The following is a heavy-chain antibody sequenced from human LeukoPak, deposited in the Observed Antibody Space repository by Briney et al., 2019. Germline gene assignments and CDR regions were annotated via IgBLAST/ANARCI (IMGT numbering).Heavy chain of an antibody. V-gene: IGHV3-48*01. CDR3: ARGRRRQDIVVVPAAIPLLRYYYYMDV. CDR1: GFTFSSYS. D-gene: IGHD2-2*01. J-gene: IGHJ6*03. CDR2: ISSSSSTI. Sequence: GGSLRLSCAASGFTFSSYSMNWVRQAPGKGLEWVSYISSSSSTIYYADSVKGRFTISRDNAKNSLYLQMNSLRAEDTAVYYCARGRRRQDIVVVPAAIPLLRYYYYMDVWGKGTTVTISS.